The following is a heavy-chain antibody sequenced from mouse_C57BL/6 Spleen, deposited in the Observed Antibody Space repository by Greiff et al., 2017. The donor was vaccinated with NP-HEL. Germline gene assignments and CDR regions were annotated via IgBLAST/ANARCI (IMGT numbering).Heavy chain of an antibody. Sequence: VQLQPSGPELVKPGASVKISCTASGFAFSSSWMNWVKQRPGQGLEWIGRIYPGDGDTNYNGKFKGTAPLTADKSSSTAYMQLSSWTSEDSAVYFCARRGDGNFAWFAYWGQGTLVTVSA. CDR1: GFAFSSSW. CDR3: ARRGDGNFAWFAY. CDR2: IYPGDGDT. D-gene: IGHD2-1*01. V-gene: IGHV1-82*01. J-gene: IGHJ3*01.